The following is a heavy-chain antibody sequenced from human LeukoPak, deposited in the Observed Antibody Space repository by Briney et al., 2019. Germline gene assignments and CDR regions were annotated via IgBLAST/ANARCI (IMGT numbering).Heavy chain of an antibody. CDR1: GFTFSSYW. Sequence: GGSLRLSCAASGFTFSSYWMHWVRQAPGKGLIWVSRINSDESSTSYADSVRGRFTISRDNAKSTLYLQMNSLRAEDTAVYYCAGGPYGGTINYWGQGTLVTVSS. CDR2: INSDESST. J-gene: IGHJ4*02. CDR3: AGGPYGGTINY. V-gene: IGHV3-74*01. D-gene: IGHD4-23*01.